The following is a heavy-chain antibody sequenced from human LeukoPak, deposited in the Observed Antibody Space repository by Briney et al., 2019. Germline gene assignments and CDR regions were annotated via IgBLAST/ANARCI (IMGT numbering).Heavy chain of an antibody. CDR2: IYYSGTT. V-gene: IGHV4-39*01. CDR1: GDSIASSGYY. Sequence: PSETLSLTCTVSGDSIASSGYYWSWVRQPQGKGLEWIATIYYSGTTYYNAPLKSRVTISVDTSKNQFSLKLTSVTAADTAVYYCARTRWDTATFDYWGQGTLVTVSS. J-gene: IGHJ4*02. CDR3: ARTRWDTATFDY. D-gene: IGHD5-18*01.